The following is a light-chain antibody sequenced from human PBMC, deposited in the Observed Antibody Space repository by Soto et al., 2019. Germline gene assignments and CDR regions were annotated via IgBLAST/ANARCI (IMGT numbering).Light chain of an antibody. CDR3: QQYSVYWT. V-gene: IGKV1-5*01. Sequence: DIQMTQSPSTLSAYVGDRVTITCRASQSISSWLAWYQQTPGKAPKLLIYDASSLERGVPSRFSGSGSGTEFTLTISSLQPDDFATYYCQQYSVYWTFGQGTKVDIK. CDR1: QSISSW. J-gene: IGKJ1*01. CDR2: DAS.